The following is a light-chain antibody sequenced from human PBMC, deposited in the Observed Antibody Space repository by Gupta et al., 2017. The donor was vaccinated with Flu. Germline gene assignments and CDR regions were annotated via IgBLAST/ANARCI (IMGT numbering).Light chain of an antibody. V-gene: IGKV2-30*02. Sequence: VTLGQPASISCRSSQSLVHNNGNTYLHWFQQRPGQSPRRLIYKVSNRDTGVPDRFSGSGSSTDFTLKISRVEADDVGIYYCMQGTGWPSAFGQGTKLEI. CDR3: MQGTGWPSA. CDR1: QSLVHNNGNTY. J-gene: IGKJ2*01. CDR2: KVS.